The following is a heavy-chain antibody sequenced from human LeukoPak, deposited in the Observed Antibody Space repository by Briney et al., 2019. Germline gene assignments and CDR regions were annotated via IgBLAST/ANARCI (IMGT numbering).Heavy chain of an antibody. D-gene: IGHD3-22*01. CDR1: GFTFSSYA. Sequence: GGSLRLSCAASGFTFSSYAINWVRQAPGKGLEWVSGISGSGSRTYYADSMKGRFTISRDNSKNTLFLQMNSLRAGDTAVYYCTKRADNTGNTPLDSWGQGTLVTVSS. J-gene: IGHJ4*02. CDR2: ISGSGSRT. V-gene: IGHV3-23*01. CDR3: TKRADNTGNTPLDS.